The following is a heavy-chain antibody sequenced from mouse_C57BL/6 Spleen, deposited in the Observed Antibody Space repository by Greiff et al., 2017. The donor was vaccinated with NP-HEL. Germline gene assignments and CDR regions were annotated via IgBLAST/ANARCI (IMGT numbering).Heavy chain of an antibody. V-gene: IGHV1-82*01. D-gene: IGHD2-2*01. CDR2: IYPGDGDT. CDR3: ERGDGYGDY. CDR1: GYAFSSSC. J-gene: IGHJ2*01. Sequence: VQLQQSGPELVKPGASVKISCKASGYAFSSSCMNWVKQRPGKGLEWIGRIYPGDGDTNYNGKFKGKATLTADKSSSTAYMQLSSLTSEDSAVYFCERGDGYGDYWGQGTTLTVSS.